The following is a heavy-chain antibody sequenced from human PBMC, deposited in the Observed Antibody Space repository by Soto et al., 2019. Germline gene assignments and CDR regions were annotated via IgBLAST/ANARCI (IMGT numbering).Heavy chain of an antibody. V-gene: IGHV3-23*01. CDR2: ISGSGGST. CDR1: GFTFSSYA. D-gene: IGHD3-10*01. CDR3: AKAPMVRGVPPDY. Sequence: VGSLRLSCAASGFTFSSYAMSWVRQAPGKGLEWVSAISGSGGSTYYADSVKGRFTISRDNSKNTLYLQMNSLRAEDTAVYYCAKAPMVRGVPPDYWGQGTLVTVSS. J-gene: IGHJ4*02.